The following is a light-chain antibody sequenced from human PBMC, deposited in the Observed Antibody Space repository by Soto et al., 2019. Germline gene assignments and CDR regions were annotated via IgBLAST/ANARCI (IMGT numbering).Light chain of an antibody. V-gene: IGKV1-5*01. Sequence: DIQMTQSPSTLSASVGDRVTITCRASQSISSWLAWYQQKPGKAPKLLIYDASSFESGVPSRFSGSGSGTEFTLTISSLQPDDFATYYCQQYNSYSKTFGQGTKV. CDR1: QSISSW. CDR2: DAS. CDR3: QQYNSYSKT. J-gene: IGKJ1*01.